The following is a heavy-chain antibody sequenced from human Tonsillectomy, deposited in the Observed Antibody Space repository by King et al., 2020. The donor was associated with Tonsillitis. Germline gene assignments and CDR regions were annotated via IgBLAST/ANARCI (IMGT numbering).Heavy chain of an antibody. J-gene: IGHJ4*02. CDR2: ISTYNGNT. Sequence: VQLVESGGEVKKPGASLKVSCKASGYTFTSYGISWVRQAPGQGLEWMGWISTYNGNTNYAQKLQGRVTMTTDTSTSTAYMELRSLRSDDTAVYYCARDGADYGDFLGFDYWGQGTLVTVSS. V-gene: IGHV1-18*04. D-gene: IGHD4-17*01. CDR1: GYTFTSYG. CDR3: ARDGADYGDFLGFDY.